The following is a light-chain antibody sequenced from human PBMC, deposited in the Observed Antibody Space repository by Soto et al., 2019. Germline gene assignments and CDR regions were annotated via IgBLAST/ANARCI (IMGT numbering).Light chain of an antibody. CDR3: QQYSNSPCT. V-gene: IGKV3-20*01. CDR2: DAS. CDR1: QSVNSNY. J-gene: IGKJ5*01. Sequence: EIVLTQSPGTLSLSPGERATLSCRASQSVNSNYLAWYQQKRGPAPRLLIYDASKRATGVPDSFSGSESGTDFTLTISRLEPEDIAVYSCQQYSNSPCTFGQGTRMEIK.